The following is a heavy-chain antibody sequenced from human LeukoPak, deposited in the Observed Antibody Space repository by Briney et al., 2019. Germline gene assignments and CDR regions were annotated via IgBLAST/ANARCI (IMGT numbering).Heavy chain of an antibody. CDR3: ARTYDSSGYFFDY. CDR2: IYYSGST. D-gene: IGHD3-22*01. V-gene: IGHV4-59*01. CDR1: GGSISSYY. Sequence: SETLSLTCTVSGGSISSYYWSWIRQPPGKGLEWIGYIYYSGSTNYNPSLKSRVTISVDTSKNQFSLKLSSVTAADTAVYHCARTYDSSGYFFDYWGQGTLVTVSS. J-gene: IGHJ4*02.